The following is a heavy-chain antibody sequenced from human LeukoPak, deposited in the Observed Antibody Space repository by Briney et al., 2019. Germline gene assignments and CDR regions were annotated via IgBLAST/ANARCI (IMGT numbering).Heavy chain of an antibody. V-gene: IGHV3-43D*04. J-gene: IGHJ6*04. CDR3: AKGETSYCSSTSCYFFYYGMDV. Sequence: GGSLRLSCAASGFTFDDYAMHWVRQAPGKGLEWVSLISWDGGSTYYADSVKGRFTISRDNSKNSLYLQMNSLRAEDTALYYCAKGETSYCSSTSCYFFYYGMDVWGRGTTVTVSS. CDR2: ISWDGGST. CDR1: GFTFDDYA. D-gene: IGHD2-2*01.